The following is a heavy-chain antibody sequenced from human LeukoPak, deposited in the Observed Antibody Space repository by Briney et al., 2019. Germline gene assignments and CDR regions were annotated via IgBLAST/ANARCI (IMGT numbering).Heavy chain of an antibody. CDR2: IIPIFGTA. CDR3: ARDPIQLGGSSILDY. V-gene: IGHV1-69*05. CDR1: GGTFSSYA. D-gene: IGHD2-15*01. J-gene: IGHJ4*02. Sequence: SVKVSCKASGGTFSSYAISWVRQAPGQGLEWMGRIIPIFGTANYAQKFQGRVTITTDESTSTAYMELSSLRSEDTAVYYCARDPIQLGGSSILDYWGQGTLVTVSS.